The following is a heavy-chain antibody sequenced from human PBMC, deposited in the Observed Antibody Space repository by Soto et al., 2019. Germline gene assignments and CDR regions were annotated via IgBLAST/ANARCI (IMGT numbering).Heavy chain of an antibody. CDR2: IYYSGST. CDR3: ARDDRYDRDAFDI. CDR1: GGSISSGDYY. V-gene: IGHV4-30-4*01. D-gene: IGHD3-22*01. J-gene: IGHJ3*02. Sequence: PSETLSLTCTVSGGSISSGDYYWSWIRQPPGKGLEWIGYIYYSGSTYYNPSLKSRVTISVDTSKNQFSLKLSSVTAADTAVYYCARDDRYDRDAFDIWGQRTMVTVSS.